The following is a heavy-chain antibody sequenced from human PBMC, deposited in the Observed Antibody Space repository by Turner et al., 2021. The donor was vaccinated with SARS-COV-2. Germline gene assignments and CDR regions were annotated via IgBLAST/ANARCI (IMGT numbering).Heavy chain of an antibody. V-gene: IGHV1-24*01. Sequence: QVQLVQSGAEVKKPGASVKVSCKVSGYTLIELSMHWVRQAPGKGLEWMGCFDPEDGETIYAQKFQGRVTMTEDTSTDSAYMELSSLRSEDTAVYYCATDYAIVEATLLDYWGQGTLVTVSS. CDR3: ATDYAIVEATLLDY. J-gene: IGHJ4*02. CDR1: GYTLIELS. D-gene: IGHD1-26*01. CDR2: FDPEDGET.